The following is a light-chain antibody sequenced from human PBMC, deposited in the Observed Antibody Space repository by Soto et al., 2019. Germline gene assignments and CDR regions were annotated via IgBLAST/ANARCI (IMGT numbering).Light chain of an antibody. CDR1: QSLSSNY. CDR3: HQYDNSPFT. V-gene: IGKV3-20*01. J-gene: IGKJ3*01. Sequence: EIVLTQSPGPLCLSPGERATLSCRASQSLSSNYLAWYQQRPGQSPRLLGYGASSRATGIPYRFSGSGFGTDFALTISRLEPEDSAVYYCHQYDNSPFTFGPGPRVGIK. CDR2: GAS.